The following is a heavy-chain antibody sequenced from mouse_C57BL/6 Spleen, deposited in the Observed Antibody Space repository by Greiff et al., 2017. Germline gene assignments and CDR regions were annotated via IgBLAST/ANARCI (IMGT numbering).Heavy chain of an antibody. D-gene: IGHD2-1*01. Sequence: QVHVKQSGAELVRPGASVTLSCKASGYTFTDYEMHWVKQTPVHGLEWIGAIDPETGGTAYNQKFKGKAILTADKSSSTAYMELRSLTSEDSAVYYCTRFYGNSFYAMDYWGQGTSVTVSS. CDR3: TRFYGNSFYAMDY. V-gene: IGHV1-15*01. J-gene: IGHJ4*01. CDR1: GYTFTDYE. CDR2: IDPETGGT.